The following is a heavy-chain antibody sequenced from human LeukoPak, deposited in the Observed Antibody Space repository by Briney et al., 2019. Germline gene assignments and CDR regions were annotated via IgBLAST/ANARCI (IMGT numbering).Heavy chain of an antibody. J-gene: IGHJ4*02. CDR1: GFTFDDYG. CDR3: ARDGYVGATSIYFDY. D-gene: IGHD1-26*01. V-gene: IGHV3-20*04. Sequence: GGSLRLSCAAPGFTFDDYGMSWVRQAPGKGLEWVSGINWNGGSTGYADSVKGRFTISRDNAKNSLYLQMNSLRAEDTALYYCARDGYVGATSIYFDYWGQGTLVTVSS. CDR2: INWNGGST.